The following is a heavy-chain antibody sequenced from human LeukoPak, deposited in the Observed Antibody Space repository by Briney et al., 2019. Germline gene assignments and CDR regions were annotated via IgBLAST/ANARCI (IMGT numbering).Heavy chain of an antibody. CDR1: GFTFNTYS. CDR2: ISSSSSYI. J-gene: IGHJ3*02. D-gene: IGHD3-22*01. V-gene: IGHV3-21*01. Sequence: GGSLRLFCAASGFTFNTYSMNWVRQAPGKGLEWVSSISSSSSYIYYADSVKGRFTISRDNAKNSLYLQMNSLRAEETAVYYCARGYYYDSSGYDAFDIWGQGTMVTVSS. CDR3: ARGYYYDSSGYDAFDI.